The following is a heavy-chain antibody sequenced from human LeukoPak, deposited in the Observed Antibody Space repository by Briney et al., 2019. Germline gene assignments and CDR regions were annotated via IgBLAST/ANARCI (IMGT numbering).Heavy chain of an antibody. V-gene: IGHV3-7*01. Sequence: GGSLRLSWAASGFTFTNDWMSWVRQAPGKGVEGVANIKADGSEKFYVDSVKGRFTISRDNAKNSLYLQMNSLRAEDTAVYYCARESSVVRGVITDFDYWGQGTLVTVSS. J-gene: IGHJ4*02. CDR2: IKADGSEK. CDR3: ARESSVVRGVITDFDY. D-gene: IGHD3-10*01. CDR1: GFTFTNDW.